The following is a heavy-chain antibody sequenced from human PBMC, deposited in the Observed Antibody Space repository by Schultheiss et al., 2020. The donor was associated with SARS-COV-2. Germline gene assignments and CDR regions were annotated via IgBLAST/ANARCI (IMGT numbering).Heavy chain of an antibody. V-gene: IGHV1-8*01. D-gene: IGHD1-26*01. J-gene: IGHJ5*02. CDR2: MNPNSGNT. CDR1: GYTFTSYD. CDR3: TKGSGRDLLPCDP. Sequence: ASVKVSCKASGYTFTSYDINWVRQATGQGLEWMGWMNPNSGNTGYAQKFQGRVTMTRNTSISTAYMELSSLRSEDTAVYYCTKGSGRDLLPCDPWGQGTLVTVSS.